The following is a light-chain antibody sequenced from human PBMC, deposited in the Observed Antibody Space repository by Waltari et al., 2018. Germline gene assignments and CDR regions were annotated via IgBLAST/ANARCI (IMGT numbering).Light chain of an antibody. CDR3: CSYAGNYVWV. Sequence: QSALTQPAAVSGSPGQSVTISCIGASSDIGRYDIVSWYQQHPGNAPKLVISDVSKRPPGVSDRFSGSKSGDTASLTISGLQFEDEADYYCCSYAGNYVWVFGGGTRLTVL. CDR2: DVS. CDR1: SSDIGRYDI. V-gene: IGLV2-23*02. J-gene: IGLJ3*02.